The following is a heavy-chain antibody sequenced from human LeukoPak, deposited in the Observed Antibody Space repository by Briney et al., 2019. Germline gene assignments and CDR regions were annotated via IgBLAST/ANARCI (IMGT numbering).Heavy chain of an antibody. CDR1: GGSISSYY. J-gene: IGHJ5*02. CDR3: ARDPTGYSLNWFDP. Sequence: SETLSLTCTVSGGSISSYYWSWIRQPPGKGLEWIGYIYYSGSTNYNPSLKSRVTISVDTSKNQFSLKLSSVTAADTAVYYCARDPTGYSLNWFDPWGQGTLVTVPS. V-gene: IGHV4-59*01. CDR2: IYYSGST. D-gene: IGHD5-24*01.